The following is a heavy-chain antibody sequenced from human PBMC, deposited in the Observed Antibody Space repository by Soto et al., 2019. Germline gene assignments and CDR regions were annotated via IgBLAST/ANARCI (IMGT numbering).Heavy chain of an antibody. CDR1: GGSISSYY. D-gene: IGHD7-27*01. CDR3: ARRWGTSFDF. V-gene: IGHV4-59*01. CDR2: IDYSGST. J-gene: IGHJ4*02. Sequence: QVQLQESGPGLVKPSETLSLTCTVSGGSISSYYWSWIRQPPGKGLEWIGYIDYSGSTDYDPSLRSRVTTSVDTSKNQFSLKLSSVTAADTAVYYCARRWGTSFDFWGQGTLVTVSS.